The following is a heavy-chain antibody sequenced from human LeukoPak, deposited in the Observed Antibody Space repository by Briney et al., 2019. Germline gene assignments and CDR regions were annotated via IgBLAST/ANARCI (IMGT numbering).Heavy chain of an antibody. CDR3: ARELDSSGYYGFYYYYGMDV. D-gene: IGHD3-22*01. CDR2: INTNTGNP. J-gene: IGHJ6*02. Sequence: ASVKVSCKASGGTFTSYAMNWVRQAPGQGLEWMGWINTNTGNPTYAQGFTGRFVFSLDTSVSTAYLQISSLKAEDTAVYYCARELDSSGYYGFYYYYGMDVWGQGTTVTVSS. CDR1: GGTFTSYA. V-gene: IGHV7-4-1*02.